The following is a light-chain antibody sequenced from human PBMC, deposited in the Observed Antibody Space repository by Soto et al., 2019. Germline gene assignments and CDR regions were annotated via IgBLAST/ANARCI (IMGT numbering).Light chain of an antibody. V-gene: IGKV1-9*01. CDR2: AAS. CDR3: QQYGYSPIT. J-gene: IGKJ5*01. CDR1: QGISSS. Sequence: IQLTQSPSSLSASVGDRVTITCRASQGISSSLAWYQQKPGKAPKLLIYAASTLQSGVPSRFSGSGSETDFTLTISSLQPEDFAVYYCQQYGYSPITFGQGTRLEIK.